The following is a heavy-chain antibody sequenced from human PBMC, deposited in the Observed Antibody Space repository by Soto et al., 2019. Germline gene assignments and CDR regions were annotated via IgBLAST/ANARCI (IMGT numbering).Heavy chain of an antibody. CDR2: IIPIFGTA. D-gene: IGHD6-13*01. V-gene: IGHV1-69*13. Sequence: SVKVSCKASGGTFSSYAISWVRQAPGQGLEWMGGIIPIFGTANYAQTFQGRVTITADESTSTAYMELSSLRSEDTAVYYCARSNSSSWDYYYYYGMDVWGQGTTVTVAS. J-gene: IGHJ6*02. CDR3: ARSNSSSWDYYYYYGMDV. CDR1: GGTFSSYA.